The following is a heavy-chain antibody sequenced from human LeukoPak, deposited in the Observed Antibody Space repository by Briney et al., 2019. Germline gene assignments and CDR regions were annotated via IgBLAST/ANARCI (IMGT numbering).Heavy chain of an antibody. Sequence: ASVKISCKVSGYSLTELSMQWVRQAPGKGPECMGGFGPEENKMIYAQKFQGRVTMTEDTSTDTAYMELSSLRSEDTAIYYCATRSGDFWSGYVNWGQGTLVTVSS. CDR3: ATRSGDFWSGYVN. CDR1: GYSLTELS. CDR2: FGPEENKM. J-gene: IGHJ4*02. V-gene: IGHV1-24*01. D-gene: IGHD3-3*01.